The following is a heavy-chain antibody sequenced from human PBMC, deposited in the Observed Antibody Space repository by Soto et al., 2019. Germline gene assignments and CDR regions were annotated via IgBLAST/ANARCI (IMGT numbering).Heavy chain of an antibody. CDR2: ISGSGSSV. D-gene: IGHD2-15*01. Sequence: GGSLRLSCAASGFIFSSYAMNWVRQAPGEGLEWVSSISGSGSSVFYADALKGRFTISRDNAENSLYLQINSLRAEDTAVYYCARDPGYCSGGTCYPIDYWGLGTLVTVSS. J-gene: IGHJ4*02. CDR3: ARDPGYCSGGTCYPIDY. CDR1: GFIFSSYA. V-gene: IGHV3-21*01.